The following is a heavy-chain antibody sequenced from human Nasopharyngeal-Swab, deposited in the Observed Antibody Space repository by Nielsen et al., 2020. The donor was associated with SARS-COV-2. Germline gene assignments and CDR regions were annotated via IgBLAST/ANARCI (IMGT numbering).Heavy chain of an antibody. CDR1: GYTFTSYG. D-gene: IGHD3-3*01. Sequence: ASVKVSCKASGYTFTSYGISWVRQAPGQGLEWMGWISAYNSNTNYAQKLQGRVTMTTDTSTSTAYMELRSLRSDDTAVYYCARASHRVGSYYDFWSGYYRDYYYGMDVWGQGTTVTVSS. J-gene: IGHJ6*02. CDR2: ISAYNSNT. V-gene: IGHV1-18*01. CDR3: ARASHRVGSYYDFWSGYYRDYYYGMDV.